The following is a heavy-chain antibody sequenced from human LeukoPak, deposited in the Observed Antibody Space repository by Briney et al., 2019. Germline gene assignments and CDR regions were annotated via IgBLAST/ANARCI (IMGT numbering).Heavy chain of an antibody. V-gene: IGHV4-59*01. Sequence: SETLSLTCTVSGGSISNYYWSWIRQPPGKGLKWIGYIHYSGSTNYNPSLKRRGTISIDTCKNQFSLKLSSVTAADTAVYYCARVEEGYGSGRRENYYYYYMDVWGKGTTVTISS. J-gene: IGHJ6*03. CDR3: ARVEEGYGSGRRENYYYYYMDV. CDR2: IHYSGST. CDR1: GGSISNYY. D-gene: IGHD3-10*01.